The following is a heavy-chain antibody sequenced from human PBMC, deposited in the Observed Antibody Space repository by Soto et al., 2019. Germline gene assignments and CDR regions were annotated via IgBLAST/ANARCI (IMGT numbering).Heavy chain of an antibody. CDR3: ARDGYGLDV. J-gene: IGHJ6*02. CDR2: IYYSGST. V-gene: IGHV4-61*01. Sequence: SETLSLTCTVSGGSVRSGSHYWSWIRQPPGKGLEWIGYIYYSGSTNYNPSLKSRVTISIDTSKNQFSLKLSSVTAADTAVYYCARDGYGLDVWGQGTTVPVSS. CDR1: GGSVRSGSHY.